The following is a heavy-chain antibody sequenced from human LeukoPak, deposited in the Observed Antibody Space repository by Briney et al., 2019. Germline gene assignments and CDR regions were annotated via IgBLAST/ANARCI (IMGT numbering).Heavy chain of an antibody. CDR3: ATELRNGSGSYNYYYYYGMDV. V-gene: IGHV1-24*01. CDR1: GYTLTELS. Sequence: GASVKVSCKVSGYTLTELSMHWVRQAPGKGLEWMGGFDAEDGETIYAQKFQGRVTMTEDTSTDTAYMELSSLRSEDTAVYYCATELRNGSGSYNYYYYYGMDVWGQGTTVTVSS. J-gene: IGHJ6*02. CDR2: FDAEDGET. D-gene: IGHD3-10*01.